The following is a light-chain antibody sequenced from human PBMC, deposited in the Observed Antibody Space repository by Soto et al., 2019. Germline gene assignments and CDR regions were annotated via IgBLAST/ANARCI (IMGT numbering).Light chain of an antibody. J-gene: IGKJ1*01. V-gene: IGKV1-39*01. CDR1: QSISSY. Sequence: DIQMTQSPSSLSASVGDRVTITCRASQSISSYLNWYQQKPGKAPKLLIYAASSLQSGVPSRFSGSGSGTDFTLTISRLQPEDFATYYCQQSYSTSWTFGQGTKAEIK. CDR3: QQSYSTSWT. CDR2: AAS.